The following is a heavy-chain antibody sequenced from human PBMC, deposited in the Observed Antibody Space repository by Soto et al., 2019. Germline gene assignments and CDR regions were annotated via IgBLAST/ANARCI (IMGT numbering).Heavy chain of an antibody. CDR3: ARGGITMAWNYYYYGMDV. CDR1: GASVSGQY. Sequence: KPSETLSLTCAVSGASVSGQYWSWVRQPPGKGLEWVGEIIPTGSTTYNPSLKSRLSFSLDTSNNHFSLNLSSVSVADTAVYYCARGGITMAWNYYYYGMDVWGQGTTVTVSS. D-gene: IGHD3-10*01. CDR2: IIPTGST. V-gene: IGHV4-34*01. J-gene: IGHJ6*02.